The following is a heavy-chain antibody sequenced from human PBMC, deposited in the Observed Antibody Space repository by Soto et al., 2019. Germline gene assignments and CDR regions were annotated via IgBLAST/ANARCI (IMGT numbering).Heavy chain of an antibody. Sequence: SETLSLTCAVYGGSFSGYYWSWIRQPPGKGLEWIGEINHSGSTNYNPSLKSRVTISVDTSKNQFSLKLSSVTAADTAVYYCARGIAKNGDPDAFDIWGQGTMVTV. CDR3: ARGIAKNGDPDAFDI. CDR2: INHSGST. D-gene: IGHD4-17*01. V-gene: IGHV4-34*01. J-gene: IGHJ3*02. CDR1: GGSFSGYY.